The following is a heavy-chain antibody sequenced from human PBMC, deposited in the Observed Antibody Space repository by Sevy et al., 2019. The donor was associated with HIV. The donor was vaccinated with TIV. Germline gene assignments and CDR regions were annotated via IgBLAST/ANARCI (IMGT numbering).Heavy chain of an antibody. D-gene: IGHD2-8*01. J-gene: IGHJ4*02. CDR1: GLTFSKNS. V-gene: IGHV3-23*01. CDR2: LSFGCGEI. CDR3: AREGCTKPHDY. Sequence: GGSLRPSCAASGLTFSKNSMSWVRQPPGRGLEWVSTLSFGCGEINYADSVKGRFTISRDNSKSSVYLQMNNLRPEDTAVYYCAREGCTKPHDYWGQGTLVTVSS.